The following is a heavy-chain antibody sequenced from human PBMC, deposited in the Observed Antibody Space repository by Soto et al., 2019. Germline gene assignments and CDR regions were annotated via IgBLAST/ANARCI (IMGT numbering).Heavy chain of an antibody. J-gene: IGHJ5*02. V-gene: IGHV1-69*13. CDR3: ARSYYDSSGYYYWFDP. CDR2: IIPIFGTA. CDR1: GCTFSSYA. Sequence: GASVKVSCKTSGCTFSSYAISWVRQAPGQGLEWMGGIIPIFGTANYAQKFQGRVTITADESTSTAYMEPSSLRSEDTAVYYCARSYYDSSGYYYWFDPWGQGTLVTFSS. D-gene: IGHD3-22*01.